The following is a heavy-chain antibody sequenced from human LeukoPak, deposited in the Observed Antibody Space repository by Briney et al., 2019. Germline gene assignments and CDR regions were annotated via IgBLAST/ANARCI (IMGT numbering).Heavy chain of an antibody. D-gene: IGHD2-15*01. Sequence: PSETLSLTCAVYGGSFSGYYRRWIRQPPGKGLEWIGEINHSGSTNYNPSLKSRVTISVDTSKNQFSLKLSSVTAADTAVYYCARGFGYCSGGSCYSGMDVWGKGTTVTVSS. CDR3: ARGFGYCSGGSCYSGMDV. J-gene: IGHJ6*04. CDR1: GGSFSGYY. V-gene: IGHV4-34*01. CDR2: INHSGST.